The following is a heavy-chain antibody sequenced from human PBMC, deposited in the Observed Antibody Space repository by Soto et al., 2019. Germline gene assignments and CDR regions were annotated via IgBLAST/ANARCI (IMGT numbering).Heavy chain of an antibody. Sequence: GGSLSLSWGAAGLLFNRDWMSWVRPATGKGLEWVANMKEDGSEKYYVDSVKGRFTISRDNAKNSLYLQMNSLRAEDTAVYYCARDERYYYGSGSLNWFDPWGQGTLVTVSS. J-gene: IGHJ5*02. D-gene: IGHD3-10*01. V-gene: IGHV3-7*04. CDR2: MKEDGSEK. CDR1: GLLFNRDW. CDR3: ARDERYYYGSGSLNWFDP.